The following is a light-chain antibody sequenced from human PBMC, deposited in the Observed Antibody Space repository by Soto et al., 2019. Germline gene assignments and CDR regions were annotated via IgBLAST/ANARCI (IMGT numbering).Light chain of an antibody. CDR1: QSVSASY. V-gene: IGKV3-20*01. J-gene: IGKJ1*01. CDR3: QQYGSSSWT. CDR2: GAS. Sequence: EMVLTQSPGTLSLSPGERATLSCRASQSVSASYLAWYQQKPGQAPRLLINGASSRATGIPDRFSGSGSGADFTLTIRRLEPEEFAVYYCQQYGSSSWTFGQGTKVEIK.